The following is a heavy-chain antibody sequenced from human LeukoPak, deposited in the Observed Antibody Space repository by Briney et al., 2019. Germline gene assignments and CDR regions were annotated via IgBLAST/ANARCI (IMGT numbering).Heavy chain of an antibody. CDR2: INHSGST. V-gene: IGHV4-34*01. D-gene: IGHD3-10*01. J-gene: IGHJ4*02. CDR1: GGSFSDYY. Sequence: MASEILSLTCAVYGGSFSDYYWSWIRQPPGKGLEWIGEINHSGSTNYNPSLKSRVTISLDMSKNQFSLKLSSVTAADTAVYYCAGGAEGYHYSSASQDFWGQGTLVTVSS. CDR3: AGGAEGYHYSSASQDF.